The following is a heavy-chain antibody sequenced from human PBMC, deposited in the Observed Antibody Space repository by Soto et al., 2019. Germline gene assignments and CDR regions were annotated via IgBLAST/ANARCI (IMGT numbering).Heavy chain of an antibody. CDR3: AKVRLTDYLRYAPHL. Sequence: EVQLLESGGGLVQPGGSLRLACAASGFTFNNYAMNWVRQAPGRGLEWVSIISPNGDSTYYADSVKGRFTISRDNSQNTVFLQMNSVRDEDTAIYFCAKVRLTDYLRYAPHLWGQGTLVTVSS. CDR1: GFTFNNYA. J-gene: IGHJ3*01. CDR2: ISPNGDST. V-gene: IGHV3-23*01. D-gene: IGHD2-8*01.